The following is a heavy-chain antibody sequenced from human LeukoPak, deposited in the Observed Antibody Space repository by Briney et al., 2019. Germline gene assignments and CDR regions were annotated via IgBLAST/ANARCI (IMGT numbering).Heavy chain of an antibody. J-gene: IGHJ4*02. CDR3: TPGEGDVVVVPGAPPPSDY. Sequence: PGGSLRLSCAASGFTFSSYAMSWVRQAPGKGLEWVGRIKRKTDGETTDYAAPVKGRFTISRDDSKSTVYLQMNSLKTEDSAVYFCTPGEGDVVVVPGAPPPSDYWGQGTLVTVSS. V-gene: IGHV3-15*01. CDR1: GFTFSSYA. D-gene: IGHD2-2*01. CDR2: IKRKTDGETT.